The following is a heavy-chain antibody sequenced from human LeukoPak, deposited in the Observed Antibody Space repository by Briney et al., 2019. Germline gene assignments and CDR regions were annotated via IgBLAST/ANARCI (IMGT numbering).Heavy chain of an antibody. J-gene: IGHJ4*02. CDR3: AKDTSTWGY. D-gene: IGHD5/OR15-5a*01. CDR2: TSGSGGST. CDR1: RFTFSSYA. Sequence: GGSLRLSCAASRFTFSSYAVSWVGQAQGKGLEWVSATSGSGGSTYYADSVKGRFTISRDNSKNTLYLQMNSLRAEDTAVYYCAKDTSTWGYWGQGSLVTVSS. V-gene: IGHV3-23*01.